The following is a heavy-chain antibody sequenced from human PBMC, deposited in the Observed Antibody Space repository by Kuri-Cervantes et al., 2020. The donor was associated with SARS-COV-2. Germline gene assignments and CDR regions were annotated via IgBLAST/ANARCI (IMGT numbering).Heavy chain of an antibody. CDR2: ISYDGSNK. Sequence: GESLKISCAASGFTFSSYAMHWVRQAPGKGLEWVAVISYDGSNKYYADSVKGRFTISRDNSKNTLYLQMNSLRAEDTAVYYCGRTLGEDIVVVPAATFDYWGQGTLVTVSS. CDR3: GRTLGEDIVVVPAATFDY. J-gene: IGHJ4*02. D-gene: IGHD2-2*01. CDR1: GFTFSSYA. V-gene: IGHV3-30-3*01.